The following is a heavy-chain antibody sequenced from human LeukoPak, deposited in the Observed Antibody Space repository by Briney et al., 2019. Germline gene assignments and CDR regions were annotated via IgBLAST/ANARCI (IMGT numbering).Heavy chain of an antibody. CDR1: GLTFTSSA. Sequence: PVKVSCKASGLTFTSSAMQWVRQARGQRLEWIGWIVVGSGNTNYAQKFQGRVTMTKDTSTNTVYMHLSSLSSDDTAVYYCARAYYESSAYRHAVYFDYWGQGTLVTVSS. CDR2: IVVGSGNT. V-gene: IGHV1-58*02. D-gene: IGHD3-22*01. J-gene: IGHJ4*02. CDR3: ARAYYESSAYRHAVYFDY.